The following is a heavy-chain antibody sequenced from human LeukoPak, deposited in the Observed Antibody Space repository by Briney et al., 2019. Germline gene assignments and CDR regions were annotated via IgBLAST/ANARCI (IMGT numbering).Heavy chain of an antibody. CDR2: TSHDGNA. CDR1: GGSISAYTW. J-gene: IGHJ4*02. CDR3: AKHGGHHFDS. V-gene: IGHV4-4*02. Sequence: PSETLSLTCAVSGGSISAYTWWSWVRQPPGKGLEWIGQTSHDGNADYTPSLKSRVTISVDRSRNQLSLKLNSVTAADSAVYYCAKHGGHHFDSWGQGTLVTVSS. D-gene: IGHD4-23*01.